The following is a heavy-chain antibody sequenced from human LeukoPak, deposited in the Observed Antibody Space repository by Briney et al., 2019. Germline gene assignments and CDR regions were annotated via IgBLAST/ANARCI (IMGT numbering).Heavy chain of an antibody. CDR1: GFTVSSNY. Sequence: GGSLRLSCAASGFTVSSNYMSWVRQAPGKGLEWVSVIYSGGSTYYADSVKGRFTISRDNSKNTLYLQMNSLRAEDTAVYYCARVLADYVWGSYRTDYLDYWGQGTLVTVSS. J-gene: IGHJ4*02. V-gene: IGHV3-53*01. CDR2: IYSGGST. D-gene: IGHD3-16*02. CDR3: ARVLADYVWGSYRTDYLDY.